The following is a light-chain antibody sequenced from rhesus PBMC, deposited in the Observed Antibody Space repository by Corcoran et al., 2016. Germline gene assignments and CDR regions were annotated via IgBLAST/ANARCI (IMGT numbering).Light chain of an antibody. J-gene: IGKJ4*01. CDR2: KAS. CDR3: QKRNSYPLT. Sequence: DIQMTQSPSSLSASVGDRVTITCRASQDINSYLACYQQKPGKAPNLLLYKASTLQSGVPSRFSGSGSGTDFTLTISILQPEDFATYYCQKRNSYPLTIGGGTKVEIK. V-gene: IGKV1-25*01. CDR1: QDINSY.